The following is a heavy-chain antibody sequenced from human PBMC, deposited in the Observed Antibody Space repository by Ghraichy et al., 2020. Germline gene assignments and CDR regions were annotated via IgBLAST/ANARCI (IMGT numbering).Heavy chain of an antibody. CDR1: GFTFGSYW. Sequence: LSLTCEASGFTFGSYWMNWVRQAPGKGLEWVANIKQDGGETYYVDSVNGRFTISRDNAKNTLFLQMNSLRAEDTAVYYFARGGYTGYTSVDSWGQGTLVTVSS. CDR2: IKQDGGET. D-gene: IGHD5-12*01. J-gene: IGHJ4*02. CDR3: ARGGYTGYTSVDS. V-gene: IGHV3-7*04.